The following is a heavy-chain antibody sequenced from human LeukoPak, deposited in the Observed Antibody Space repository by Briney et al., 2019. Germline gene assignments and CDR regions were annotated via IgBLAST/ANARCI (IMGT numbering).Heavy chain of an antibody. CDR3: ARERADIVVVPAAIGY. Sequence: PGGSLRLSCAASGFTFSSYSMNWVRQAPGKGLEWVSSISSSSSYIYYADSVKGRFTISRDNAKNSLYLQMNSLRAEDTAVYYCARERADIVVVPAAIGYWGQGTLVTVSS. V-gene: IGHV3-21*01. CDR2: ISSSSSYI. CDR1: GFTFSSYS. J-gene: IGHJ4*02. D-gene: IGHD2-2*01.